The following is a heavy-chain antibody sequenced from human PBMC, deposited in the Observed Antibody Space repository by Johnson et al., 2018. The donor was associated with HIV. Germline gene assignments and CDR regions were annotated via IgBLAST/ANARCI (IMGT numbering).Heavy chain of an antibody. CDR3: TRESTEAFDI. Sequence: QVQLVESGGGVVQPGGSLRLSCAASGFTFSSYGMHWVRQAPGMGLEWVAFIRYDGSNKYYADSVKGRFTISRDNSKNTLYLQMNSLRAEDTAVYYCTRESTEAFDIWGQGTMVTVSS. V-gene: IGHV3-30*02. D-gene: IGHD1-14*01. CDR2: IRYDGSNK. J-gene: IGHJ3*02. CDR1: GFTFSSYG.